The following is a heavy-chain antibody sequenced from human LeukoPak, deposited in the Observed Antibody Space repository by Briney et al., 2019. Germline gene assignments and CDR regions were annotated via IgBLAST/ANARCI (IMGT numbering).Heavy chain of an antibody. D-gene: IGHD2-21*02. CDR1: GGSISSYY. CDR3: ARVVGNCGGDCYHFDY. V-gene: IGHV4-4*07. J-gene: IGHJ4*02. Sequence: SETLSLTCTVSGGSISSYYWSWIRQPAGKGLEWIGRIYSSGSTNYNPSLKSRVTMSVDTSKNQFSLKLSSVTAADTAVYYCARVVGNCGGDCYHFDYWGQGTLVTVSS. CDR2: IYSSGST.